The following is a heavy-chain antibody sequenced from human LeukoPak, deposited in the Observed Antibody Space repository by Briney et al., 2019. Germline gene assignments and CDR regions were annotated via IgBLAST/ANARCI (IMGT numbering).Heavy chain of an antibody. D-gene: IGHD6-19*01. Sequence: SETLSLTCTVSGGSISSSSYYWGWIRQPPGKGLEWIGSIYYSGSTYYNPSLKSRVTISVDKSKSQFSLNLSSVTAADTAVYYCASRSSGWFFDCWGQGTLVTVSS. CDR3: ASRSSGWFFDC. V-gene: IGHV4-39*07. CDR2: IYYSGST. J-gene: IGHJ4*02. CDR1: GGSISSSSYY.